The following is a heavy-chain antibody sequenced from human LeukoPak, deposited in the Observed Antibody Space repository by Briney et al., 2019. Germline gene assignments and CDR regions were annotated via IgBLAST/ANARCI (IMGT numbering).Heavy chain of an antibody. D-gene: IGHD6-19*01. J-gene: IGHJ4*02. CDR1: GYTFTAYY. Sequence: GASVTLSFKASGYTFTAYYMHWVRQAPGQGLEWMGWINPNSGVTNSAQRFQGRVTMTSDTSISTVYMELTRPRSDDTAVYYCARDRVAVTDIPFHWGQGTLVTVSS. CDR3: ARDRVAVTDIPFH. CDR2: INPNSGVT. V-gene: IGHV1-2*02.